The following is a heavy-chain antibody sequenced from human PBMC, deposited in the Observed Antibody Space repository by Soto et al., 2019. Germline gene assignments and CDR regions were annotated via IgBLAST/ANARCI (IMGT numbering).Heavy chain of an antibody. CDR1: NGSISSSNW. V-gene: IGHV4-4*02. J-gene: IGHJ4*02. Sequence: QVQLQESGPGLVKPSGTLSLTCTVSNGSISSSNWWSWVRQSPGKGLEWIGDVAQNGYIGSIPSLKSRLTILLDKPTNRFSLRLTSVTAADTAVYYCARNRLDGYDFDSWGQGILVTVSS. CDR2: VAQNGYI. CDR3: ARNRLDGYDFDS. D-gene: IGHD5-12*01.